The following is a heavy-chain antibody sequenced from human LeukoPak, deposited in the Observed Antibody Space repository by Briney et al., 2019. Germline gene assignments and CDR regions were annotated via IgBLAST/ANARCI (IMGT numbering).Heavy chain of an antibody. Sequence: ASVTVSLKGSGYTFTSYAMHWVRQPPGQRLEWMGWINAGNGNTKYSQKFQGRVTIPKDTSASTAYMELSSLRSEDTAVYYCARGWNDVDYWGQGTLVTVSS. V-gene: IGHV1-3*01. CDR1: GYTFTSYA. CDR3: ARGWNDVDY. J-gene: IGHJ4*02. D-gene: IGHD1-1*01. CDR2: INAGNGNT.